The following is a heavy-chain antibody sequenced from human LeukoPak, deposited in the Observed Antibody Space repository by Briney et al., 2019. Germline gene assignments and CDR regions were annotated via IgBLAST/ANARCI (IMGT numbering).Heavy chain of an antibody. CDR1: GGTFSSYA. CDR2: IIPIFGTA. J-gene: IGHJ3*02. D-gene: IGHD3-10*01. Sequence: GASVKVSCKASGGTFSSYAISWVRQAPGQGLEWMGGIIPIFGTANYAQKFQGRVTITADESTSTAYMELSSLRSEDTAVYYCARDFSEWFGERGAFDIWGQGTMVTVSS. V-gene: IGHV1-69*13. CDR3: ARDFSEWFGERGAFDI.